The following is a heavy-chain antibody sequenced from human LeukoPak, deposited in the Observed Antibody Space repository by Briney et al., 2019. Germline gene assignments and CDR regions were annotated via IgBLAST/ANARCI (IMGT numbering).Heavy chain of an antibody. CDR2: IIPIFGTA. D-gene: IGHD6-13*01. CDR1: GGTFSSYA. V-gene: IGHV1-69*06. Sequence: ASVKVSCKASGGTFSSYAISWVRQAPGQGLEWMGGIIPIFGTANYAQKFQGRVTITADKSTSTAYMELSSLRSDDTAVYYCARDAAGYSSSWYWSSFNYYYYYYMDVWGKGTTVTVSS. J-gene: IGHJ6*03. CDR3: ARDAAGYSSSWYWSSFNYYYYYYMDV.